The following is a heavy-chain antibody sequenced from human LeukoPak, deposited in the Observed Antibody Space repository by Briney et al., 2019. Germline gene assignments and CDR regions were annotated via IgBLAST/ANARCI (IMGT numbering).Heavy chain of an antibody. V-gene: IGHV4-34*01. D-gene: IGHD5-12*01. CDR1: GGSFSGYY. J-gene: IGHJ5*02. Sequence: SETLPLTCAVYGGSFSGYYWSWIRQPPGKGLEWIGEINHSGSTNYNPSLKSRVTISVDTSKNQFSLKLSSVTAADTAVYYCARTSEGGYTLREYNWFDPWGQGTLVTVSS. CDR3: ARTSEGGYTLREYNWFDP. CDR2: INHSGST.